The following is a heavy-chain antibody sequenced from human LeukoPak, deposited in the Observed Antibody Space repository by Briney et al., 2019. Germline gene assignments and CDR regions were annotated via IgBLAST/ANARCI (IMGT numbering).Heavy chain of an antibody. Sequence: GGSLRLSCAASGFTFTNYNMNWVRQAPGKGLEWVSSITSGSRYIYYGDSVKGRFTISRDNAKNSLYLQMNSLRAEDTAVYYCAELGITMIGGVWGKGTTVTISS. CDR2: ITSGSRYI. D-gene: IGHD3-10*02. CDR3: AELGITMIGGV. J-gene: IGHJ6*04. V-gene: IGHV3-21*01. CDR1: GFTFTNYN.